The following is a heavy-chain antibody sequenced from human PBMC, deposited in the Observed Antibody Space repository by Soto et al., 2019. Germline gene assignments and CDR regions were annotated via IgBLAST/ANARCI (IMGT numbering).Heavy chain of an antibody. Sequence: SETLSLTCTVSGGSISSSSYYWGWIRQPPGKGLEWIGSIYYSGSTYYNPSPKSRVTISVDTSKNQFSLKLSSVTAADTAVYYCARHDYVWGSYRPSALDYWGQGTLVTVSS. V-gene: IGHV4-39*01. CDR1: GGSISSSSYY. D-gene: IGHD3-16*02. CDR2: IYYSGST. J-gene: IGHJ4*02. CDR3: ARHDYVWGSYRPSALDY.